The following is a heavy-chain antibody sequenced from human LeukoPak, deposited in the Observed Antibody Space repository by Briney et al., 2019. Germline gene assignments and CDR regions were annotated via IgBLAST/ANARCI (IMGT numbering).Heavy chain of an antibody. V-gene: IGHV5-51*01. D-gene: IGHD1-26*01. CDR1: GYSFTNYW. CDR3: ARHSVRIVGATLDY. Sequence: GESLKISCKGSGYSFTNYWIGWVRQMPGKGLEWMGIMYPGDSDTRYSPSFQGQVTMSADRSISTAYLQWSSLKASDTAMYYCARHSVRIVGATLDYRGQGTLVTVSS. J-gene: IGHJ4*02. CDR2: MYPGDSDT.